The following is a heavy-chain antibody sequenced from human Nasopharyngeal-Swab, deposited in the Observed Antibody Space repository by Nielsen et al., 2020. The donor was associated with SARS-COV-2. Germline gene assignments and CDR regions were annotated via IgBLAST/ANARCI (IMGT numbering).Heavy chain of an antibody. D-gene: IGHD2-15*01. CDR2: ISSSGSTI. CDR3: ARGGDIVVVVAATDY. V-gene: IGHV3-11*04. J-gene: IGHJ4*02. Sequence: GGFLRLSCAASGFTFSDYYMSWIRQAPGKGLEWVSYISSSGSTIYYADSVKGRFTISRDNAKNSLYLQMNSLRAEDTAVYYCARGGDIVVVVAATDYWGQGTLVTVSS. CDR1: GFTFSDYY.